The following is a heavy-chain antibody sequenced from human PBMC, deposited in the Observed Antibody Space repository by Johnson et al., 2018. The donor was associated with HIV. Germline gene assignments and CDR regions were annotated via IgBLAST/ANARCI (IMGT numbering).Heavy chain of an antibody. D-gene: IGHD1-7*01. J-gene: IGHJ3*01. CDR1: GFTFDDYA. CDR3: AKAQRNYRGALDV. V-gene: IGHV3-43*01. Sequence: VQLVESGGVVVQPGGSLRLSCAASGFTFDDYAMHWVRQAPGKGLEWVSLISWDGGSTYYADSVEGRSTISRDNSRNTLSLELSNLRSDDTAVYYCAKAQRNYRGALDVWGQGTLVTVSS. CDR2: ISWDGGST.